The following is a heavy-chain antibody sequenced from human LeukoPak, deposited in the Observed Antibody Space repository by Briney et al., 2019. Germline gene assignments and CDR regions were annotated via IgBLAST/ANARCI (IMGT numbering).Heavy chain of an antibody. CDR1: GGSFSGYY. D-gene: IGHD2-15*01. CDR2: INHSGST. Sequence: PSETLSLTCAVYGGSFSGYYWSWIRQPPGKGLEWIGEINHSGSTNYNPSLKSRVTISVDTSKNQFSLKLSSVTAADTAVYYCARGPTVEDLGYCSGGSCYSYWFDPWGQGTLVTVSS. CDR3: ARGPTVEDLGYCSGGSCYSYWFDP. V-gene: IGHV4-34*01. J-gene: IGHJ5*02.